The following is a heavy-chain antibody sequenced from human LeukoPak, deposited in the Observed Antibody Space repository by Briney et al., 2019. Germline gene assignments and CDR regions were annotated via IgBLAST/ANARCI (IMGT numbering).Heavy chain of an antibody. CDR1: GFTVSTNY. CDR2: IYSGGRT. CDR3: AELGITTIGGV. V-gene: IGHV3-53*01. D-gene: IGHD3-10*02. J-gene: IGHJ6*04. Sequence: GGSLRLSCAASGFTVSTNYMSWVRQAPGKGLEWVSVIYSGGRTYYTDSVKGRFTISRDNSKNTLYLQMNSLRAEDTAVYYCAELGITTIGGVWGKGTTVTISS.